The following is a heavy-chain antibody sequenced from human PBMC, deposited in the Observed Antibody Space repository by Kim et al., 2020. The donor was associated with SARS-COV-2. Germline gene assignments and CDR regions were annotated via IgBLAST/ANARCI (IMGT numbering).Heavy chain of an antibody. V-gene: IGHV3-23*01. Sequence: GGSLRLSCAASGFTFNYYAMTWVRQAPGKGLEWVSGISSSGGATFYADSVKGRFTISRDNPKNTLYLQMSSLRAEDTAVYYCAKDRGSYRALGLDYWGQGSLVTVSS. CDR3: AKDRGSYRALGLDY. J-gene: IGHJ4*02. D-gene: IGHD1-26*01. CDR2: ISSSGGAT. CDR1: GFTFNYYA.